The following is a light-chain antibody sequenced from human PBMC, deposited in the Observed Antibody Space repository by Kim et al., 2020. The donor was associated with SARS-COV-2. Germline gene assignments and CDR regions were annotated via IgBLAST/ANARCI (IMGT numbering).Light chain of an antibody. Sequence: QSALTQPPSASGSPGQSVTISCTGTSSDVGGYDYVSWYQQHPGKAPKLMIYEVNKRPSGVPDRFSGSKSGNTASLTVSGLQAEDEADYYCNSYAGIDNLRVFGGGTQLTFL. J-gene: IGLJ3*02. CDR1: SSDVGGYDY. V-gene: IGLV2-8*01. CDR3: NSYAGIDNLRV. CDR2: EVN.